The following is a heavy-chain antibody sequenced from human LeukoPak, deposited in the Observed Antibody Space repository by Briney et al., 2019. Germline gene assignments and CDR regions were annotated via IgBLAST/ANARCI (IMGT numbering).Heavy chain of an antibody. CDR3: ARAQYYYDSSGSPTIDY. CDR2: TYYSGST. J-gene: IGHJ4*02. V-gene: IGHV4-59*01. Sequence: SETLSLTCTVSGGSISSYYWSWLRQPPGKGLEWIGYTYYSGSTNYNPSLKSRVTISVDTSKNQFSLKLSSVTAADTAVYYCARAQYYYDSSGSPTIDYWGQGTLVTVSS. CDR1: GGSISSYY. D-gene: IGHD3-22*01.